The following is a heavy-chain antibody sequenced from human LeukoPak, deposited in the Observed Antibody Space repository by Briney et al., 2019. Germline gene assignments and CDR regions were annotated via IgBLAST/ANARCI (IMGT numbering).Heavy chain of an antibody. Sequence: HPGRSLRLSCAASGFTFSSYAMHWVRQAPGKGREWVAVISYDGSNKYYADSVRGRFTISRDNSKNTLYLQMNSLRAEDTAVYYCARERSYGDYLQYYFDYWGQGTLVTVSS. V-gene: IGHV3-30*04. J-gene: IGHJ4*02. D-gene: IGHD4-17*01. CDR3: ARERSYGDYLQYYFDY. CDR1: GFTFSSYA. CDR2: ISYDGSNK.